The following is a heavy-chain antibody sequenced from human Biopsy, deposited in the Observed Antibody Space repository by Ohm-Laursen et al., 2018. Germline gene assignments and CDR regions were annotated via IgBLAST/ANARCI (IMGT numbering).Heavy chain of an antibody. V-gene: IGHV1-18*01. J-gene: IGHJ4*02. CDR2: ISAYNGHT. Sequence: SAKVSCKTSGYPFITYGISWVRQAPGQGLEWMGWISAYNGHTKFARKFQDRVTMTTDTSTTTAYMDLRSLRSDDTAVYYCARDPHGEGRDYGSYFDYWGQGTLVTVSS. CDR1: GYPFITYG. D-gene: IGHD4-17*01. CDR3: ARDPHGEGRDYGSYFDY.